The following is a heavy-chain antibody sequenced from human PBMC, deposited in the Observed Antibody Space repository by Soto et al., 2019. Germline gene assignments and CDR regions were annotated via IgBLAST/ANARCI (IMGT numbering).Heavy chain of an antibody. D-gene: IGHD3-9*01. CDR1: GGSISSYY. Sequence: QVQLQESGPGLVKPSETLSLTCTVSGGSISSYYWSWIRQPPGKGLEWIGYIYYSGSTNYNPFLKSRVTISVDTSKNQFSLKLSSVTAADTAVYYCARLGRLRYFDWLSTNRYFDLWGRGTLVTVSS. J-gene: IGHJ2*01. CDR3: ARLGRLRYFDWLSTNRYFDL. CDR2: IYYSGST. V-gene: IGHV4-59*08.